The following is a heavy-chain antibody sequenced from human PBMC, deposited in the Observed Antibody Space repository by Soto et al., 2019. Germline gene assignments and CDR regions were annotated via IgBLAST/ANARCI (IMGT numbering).Heavy chain of an antibody. D-gene: IGHD1-26*01. J-gene: IGHJ4*02. V-gene: IGHV4-31*03. Sequence: QVQLQESGPGLVKPSQTLSLTCTVSGDSISRGNYWSWIRQHPGKGLQWIGYISYSGSTYYNPSLKSRVTISADTSKSQLSLKLTSVTAADTAVYYCARAAPTAAVDYWGQGSLVTVSS. CDR2: ISYSGST. CDR1: GDSISRGNY. CDR3: ARAAPTAAVDY.